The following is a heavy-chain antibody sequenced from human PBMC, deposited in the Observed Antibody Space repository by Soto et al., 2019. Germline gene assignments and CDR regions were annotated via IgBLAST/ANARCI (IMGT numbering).Heavy chain of an antibody. CDR2: ISSSSSTI. V-gene: IGHV3-48*01. J-gene: IGHJ6*02. CDR3: ARHEYGDYPIFDYYGMDV. Sequence: PGGSLRLSCAASGFTFSSYSMNWVRQAPGKGLEWVSYISSSSSTIYYADSVKGRFTISRDNAKNSLYLQMNSLRAEDTAVYYCARHEYGDYPIFDYYGMDVWRQGTTVPVSS. D-gene: IGHD4-17*01. CDR1: GFTFSSYS.